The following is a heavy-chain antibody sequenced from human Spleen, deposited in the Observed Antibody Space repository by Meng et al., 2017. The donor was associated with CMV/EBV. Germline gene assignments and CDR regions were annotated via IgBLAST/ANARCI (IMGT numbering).Heavy chain of an antibody. J-gene: IGHJ3*02. V-gene: IGHV4-39*07. CDR2: IYYSGST. CDR3: ARFALAFDI. CDR1: GGSISSSSYY. Sequence: SETLSLTCIVSGGSISSSSYYWGWIRQPPGKGLEWVGNIYYSGSTYFNPSLKSRVAMSLDTSTIHFSLKLSSVTAADTAVYYCARFALAFDIWGQGTMVTVSS.